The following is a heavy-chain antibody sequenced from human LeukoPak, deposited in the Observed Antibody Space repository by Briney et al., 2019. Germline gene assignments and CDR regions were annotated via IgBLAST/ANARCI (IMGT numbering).Heavy chain of an antibody. D-gene: IGHD3-16*01. V-gene: IGHV4-30-2*01. CDR3: ARDRRYASSYYYYYYMDV. CDR2: IYHSGST. CDR1: GGSISSGGYY. J-gene: IGHJ6*03. Sequence: PSQTLSLTCTVSGGSISSGGYYWSWIRQPPGKGLEWIGYIYHSGSTYYNPSLKSRVTISVDRSKNQFSLKLSSMTAADTAVYYCARDRRYASSYYYYYYMDVWGKGTTVTVSS.